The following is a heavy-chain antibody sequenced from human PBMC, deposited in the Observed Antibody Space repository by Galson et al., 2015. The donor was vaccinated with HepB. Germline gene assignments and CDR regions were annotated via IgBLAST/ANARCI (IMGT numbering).Heavy chain of an antibody. Sequence: SVKVSCKASGYTFTSYGISWVRQAPGQGLEWMGWISAYNGNTNYAQKLQGRVTMTTDTSTSTAYMELRSLRSDDTAVYYCARDSNYYDSSGYLDYWGQGTLVTVSS. D-gene: IGHD3-22*01. J-gene: IGHJ4*02. CDR3: ARDSNYYDSSGYLDY. CDR2: ISAYNGNT. CDR1: GYTFTSYG. V-gene: IGHV1-18*01.